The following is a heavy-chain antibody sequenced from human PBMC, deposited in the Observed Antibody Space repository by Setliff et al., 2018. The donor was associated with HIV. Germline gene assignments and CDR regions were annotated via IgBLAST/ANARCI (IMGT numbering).Heavy chain of an antibody. J-gene: IGHJ4*02. D-gene: IGHD6-13*01. V-gene: IGHV3-11*01. CDR3: ARDAYSSSWYWAGGTFDS. CDR2: IGSSDTTI. CDR1: GFTFSDYY. Sequence: PGGSLRLSCAASGFTFSDYYMSWIRQAPGKGLEWISYIGSSDTTIFYTDSAEGRFTIPRDNAKNLLYLQMNNLGPEDTAVYYCARDAYSSSWYWAGGTFDSWGQGTLVTVSS.